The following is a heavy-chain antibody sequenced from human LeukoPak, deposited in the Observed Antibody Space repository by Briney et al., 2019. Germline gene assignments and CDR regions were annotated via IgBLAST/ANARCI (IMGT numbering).Heavy chain of an antibody. CDR3: ARAPLYYDFWSGPNWFDP. J-gene: IGHJ5*02. CDR2: IYTSGST. V-gene: IGHV4-4*07. D-gene: IGHD3-3*01. Sequence: SETLSLTCTVSGGSISSYYWSWIRQPAGKGLEWIGRIYTSGSTNYNPSLKSRVTMSVDTSKNQFSLKLSSVTAADTAVYYCARAPLYYDFWSGPNWFDPWGQGTLVTVSS. CDR1: GGSISSYY.